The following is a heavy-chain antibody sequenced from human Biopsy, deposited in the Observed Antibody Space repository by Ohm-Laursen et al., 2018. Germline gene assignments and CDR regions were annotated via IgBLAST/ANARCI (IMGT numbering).Heavy chain of an antibody. CDR1: GFRFDDYA. D-gene: IGHD6-19*01. J-gene: IGHJ4*02. CDR3: VKSAYSSGFWEASDY. Sequence: RSLRLSCAASGFRFDDYAMQWVRQAPGKGLEWVSGISWSSGTIGYADSVKGRLTVSRDNAKNSLFLQMNSLRVEDTALYYCVKSAYSSGFWEASDYWGQGTLVTVSS. CDR2: ISWSSGTI. V-gene: IGHV3-9*01.